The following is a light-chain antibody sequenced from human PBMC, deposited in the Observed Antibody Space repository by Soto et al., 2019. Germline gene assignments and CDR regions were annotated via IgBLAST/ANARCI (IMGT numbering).Light chain of an antibody. J-gene: IGKJ5*01. Sequence: EVVMAQSPATLSVSPGERGTLSWRASQSVRSNLAWYQQKPGQSPRLLIYGASTRATGMPARFSGSGSGTEFTLTISSLQSEDFAVYYCQQYNNWPPITFGQGTRLENK. V-gene: IGKV3-15*01. CDR3: QQYNNWPPIT. CDR1: QSVRSN. CDR2: GAS.